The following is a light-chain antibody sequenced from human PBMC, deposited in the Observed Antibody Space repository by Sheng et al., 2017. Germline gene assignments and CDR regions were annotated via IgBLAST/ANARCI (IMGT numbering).Light chain of an antibody. CDR1: QSFSSSY. V-gene: IGKV3-20*01. CDR2: DVS. J-gene: IGKJ1*01. Sequence: EIVLTQSPGTLSLSPGERATLSCRASQSFSSSYLTWYQQKPGQAPRLLIYDVSTRATGIADRFSGSGSGTDFTLSISRLEPEDFAVYYCQQYGSSPWTFGHGTKVEVK. CDR3: QQYGSSPWT.